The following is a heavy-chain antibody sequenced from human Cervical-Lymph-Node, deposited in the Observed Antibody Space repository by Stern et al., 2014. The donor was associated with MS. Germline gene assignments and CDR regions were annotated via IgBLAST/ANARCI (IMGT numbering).Heavy chain of an antibody. Sequence: QMQLVESGGGLVQPGRSLRLSCAASGFTFIHYAMHWVRQAPGKGLEWVAYISYDGSEKYSKSYADSVTGRFTISRDSSKNTVYLQMNSLRADDTAVYYCARDFSISSPFDYWGQGTLVTVSS. V-gene: IGHV3-30*04. CDR3: ARDFSISSPFDY. CDR2: ISYDGSEKYSK. J-gene: IGHJ4*02. CDR1: GFTFIHYA. D-gene: IGHD6-6*01.